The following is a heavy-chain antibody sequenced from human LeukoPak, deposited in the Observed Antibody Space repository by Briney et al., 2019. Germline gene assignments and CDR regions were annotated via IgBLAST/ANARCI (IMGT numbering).Heavy chain of an antibody. J-gene: IGHJ3*02. D-gene: IGHD3/OR15-3a*01. CDR1: GFTFSSYA. CDR2: SGGTSGNT. V-gene: IGHV3-23*01. CDR3: AKDLTDWSPRGAFDI. Sequence: GGSLRLSCAASGFTFSSYAMLWVRQAPGKGLEWVSGSGGTSGNTFDADSVKGRFTISRDYSKNTLYLQMNSLRAEDTAVYYCAKDLTDWSPRGAFDIWGQGTMGTVSS.